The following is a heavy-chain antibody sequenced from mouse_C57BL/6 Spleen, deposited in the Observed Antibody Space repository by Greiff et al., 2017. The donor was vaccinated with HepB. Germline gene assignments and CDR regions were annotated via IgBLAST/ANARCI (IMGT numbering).Heavy chain of an antibody. Sequence: EVQLQESVAELVRPGASVKLSCTASGFNIKNTYMHWVKQRPEQGLEWIGRIDPANGNTKYAPKFQGKATITADTSSNTAYLQLSSLTSEDTAIYYCAIGFFYDGLGSYFDYWGQGTTLTVSS. J-gene: IGHJ2*01. D-gene: IGHD2-3*01. CDR1: GFNIKNTY. V-gene: IGHV14-3*01. CDR2: IDPANGNT. CDR3: AIGFFYDGLGSYFDY.